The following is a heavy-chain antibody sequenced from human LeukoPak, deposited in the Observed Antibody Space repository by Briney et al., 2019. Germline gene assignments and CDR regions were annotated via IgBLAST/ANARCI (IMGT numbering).Heavy chain of an antibody. CDR2: ILSDGSIT. CDR1: GFTFSSYW. D-gene: IGHD3-22*01. Sequence: GGSLRLSCAASGFTFSSYWMHWVRQAPGKGLVWVSRILSDGSITSYADSVQGRFTISRDNAKNTLYLQMNSLRAEDTAVYYCARVGGGYYDSSDAFDIWGQGTMVTVSS. CDR3: ARVGGGYYDSSDAFDI. V-gene: IGHV3-74*01. J-gene: IGHJ3*02.